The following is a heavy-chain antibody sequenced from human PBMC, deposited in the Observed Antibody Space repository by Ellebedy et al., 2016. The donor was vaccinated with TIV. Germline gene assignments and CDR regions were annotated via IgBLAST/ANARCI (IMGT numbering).Heavy chain of an antibody. CDR1: GFTFSSYA. CDR2: ISGSGGST. D-gene: IGHD2-8*01. V-gene: IGHV3-23*01. J-gene: IGHJ4*02. CDR3: AKVREGYCTNGVCYERSYYFDY. Sequence: GESLKISXAASGFTFSSYAMSWVRQAPGKGLEWVSAISGSGGSTYYADSVKGRFTISRDSSINTLYLQMSSLRAEDTAIYYCAKVREGYCTNGVCYERSYYFDYWGQGILVTVSS.